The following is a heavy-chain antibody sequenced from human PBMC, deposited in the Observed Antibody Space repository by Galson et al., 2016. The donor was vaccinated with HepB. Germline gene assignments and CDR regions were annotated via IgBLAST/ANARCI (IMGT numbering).Heavy chain of an antibody. CDR2: ISSSSSYI. V-gene: IGHV3-21*04. CDR1: GFTFSSYS. Sequence: SLRLSCAASGFTFSSYSMNWVRQAPGKGLEWVSSISSSSSYIYYADSVKGRFTISRDNAKNSLYLQMDSLRVDDTAMYFCAGDREPETTMPIFDHWGQGVLVTVSS. D-gene: IGHD4-17*01. CDR3: AGDREPETTMPIFDH. J-gene: IGHJ4*02.